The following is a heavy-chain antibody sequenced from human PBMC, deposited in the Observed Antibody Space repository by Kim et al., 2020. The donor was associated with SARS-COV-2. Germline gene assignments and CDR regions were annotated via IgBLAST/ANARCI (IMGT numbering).Heavy chain of an antibody. Sequence: SETLSLTCTVSGGSISSGGYYWSWIRQHPGKGLEWIGYIYYSGSTYYNPSLKSRVTISVDTSKNQFSLKLSSVTAADTAVYYCARDCLYYDSSGYSARAWFDPWGQGTLVTVSS. D-gene: IGHD3-22*01. CDR1: GGSISSGGYY. J-gene: IGHJ5*02. V-gene: IGHV4-31*03. CDR2: IYYSGST. CDR3: ARDCLYYDSSGYSARAWFDP.